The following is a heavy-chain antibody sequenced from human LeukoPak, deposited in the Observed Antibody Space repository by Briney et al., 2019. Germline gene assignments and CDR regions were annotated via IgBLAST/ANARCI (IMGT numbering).Heavy chain of an antibody. CDR3: ARAFFPYYYDSSGYQRPFDY. CDR1: GFTFTSYS. Sequence: GGSLRLSCAASGFTFTSYSMNWVRQAPGKGLEWVSSISVNSDYIYYADSMKGRFTVSRDNAKNSLYLQMNSLRAEDTAVYYCARAFFPYYYDSSGYQRPFDYWGQGTLVTVSS. V-gene: IGHV3-21*01. D-gene: IGHD3-22*01. CDR2: ISVNSDYI. J-gene: IGHJ4*02.